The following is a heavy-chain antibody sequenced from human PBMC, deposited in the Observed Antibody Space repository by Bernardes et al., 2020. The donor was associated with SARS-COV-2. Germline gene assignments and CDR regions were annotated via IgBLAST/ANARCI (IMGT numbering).Heavy chain of an antibody. Sequence: GGSLRLSCAASGFTFSRYAMTWVRQTPGKGLEWVSSMSTTGEFIYYADSVKGRFTISRDNSKSTLYLQMNSLRAEDTAVYYCVKGRLDYGHSVSFFEYWGQGTLVTVSS. V-gene: IGHV3-23*01. J-gene: IGHJ4*02. CDR3: VKGRLDYGHSVSFFEY. D-gene: IGHD4-17*01. CDR1: GFTFSRYA. CDR2: MSTTGEFI.